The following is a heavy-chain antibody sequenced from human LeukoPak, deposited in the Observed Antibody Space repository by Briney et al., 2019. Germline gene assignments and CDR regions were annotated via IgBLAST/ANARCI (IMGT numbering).Heavy chain of an antibody. V-gene: IGHV4-34*01. D-gene: IGHD6-19*01. CDR2: INHSGST. CDR3: ARWQQWLYYFDY. J-gene: IGHJ4*02. Sequence: SETLSLTCAVYGGSFSGYYWSWIRQPPGKGLEWIGEINHSGSTNYNPSLKSRVTISVDTSKNQFSLRLSSVTAADTAVYYCARWQQWLYYFDYWGQGTLVTVSS. CDR1: GGSFSGYY.